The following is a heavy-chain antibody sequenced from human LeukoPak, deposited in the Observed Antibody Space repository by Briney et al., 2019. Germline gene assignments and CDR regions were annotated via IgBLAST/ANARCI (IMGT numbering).Heavy chain of an antibody. CDR2: ISYSGVVK. CDR3: ARSRSIAGDGFDI. V-gene: IGHV3-33*08. J-gene: IGHJ3*02. CDR1: GYTFSDYG. D-gene: IGHD2-21*01. Sequence: GGSLRLSCTASGYTFSDYGMHWVRQAPGKGLEWLSVISYSGVVKFYADSVKGRFTISRDNSKNTLYLQMNSLRAEDTAVYYCARSRSIAGDGFDIWGQGTMVTVSS.